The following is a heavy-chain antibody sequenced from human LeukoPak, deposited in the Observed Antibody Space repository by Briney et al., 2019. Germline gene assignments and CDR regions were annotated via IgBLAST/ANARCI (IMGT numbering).Heavy chain of an antibody. D-gene: IGHD3-22*01. Sequence: GGSLRLSCAASGFTFSGYAMSWVRQAPGKGLEWVSAISGSGGSTYYADSVKGRFTISRDNSKNTLYLQMNSLRAEDTAVYYCAKDRAPYYYDSSGYYAKPDAFDIWGQGTMVTVSS. J-gene: IGHJ3*02. V-gene: IGHV3-23*01. CDR3: AKDRAPYYYDSSGYYAKPDAFDI. CDR1: GFTFSGYA. CDR2: ISGSGGST.